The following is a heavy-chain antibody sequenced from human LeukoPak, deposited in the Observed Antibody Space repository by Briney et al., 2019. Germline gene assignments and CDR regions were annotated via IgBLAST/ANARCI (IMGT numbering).Heavy chain of an antibody. CDR2: INHSGST. Sequence: SETLSLTCAVYGGSFSGYYWSWIRQPPGKGLEWIGEINHSGSTNCNPSLKSRVTISVDTSKNQFSLKLSSVTAADTAVYYCARVEAMVRGVDVWGQGTTVTVSS. V-gene: IGHV4-34*01. D-gene: IGHD3-10*01. J-gene: IGHJ6*02. CDR3: ARVEAMVRGVDV. CDR1: GGSFSGYY.